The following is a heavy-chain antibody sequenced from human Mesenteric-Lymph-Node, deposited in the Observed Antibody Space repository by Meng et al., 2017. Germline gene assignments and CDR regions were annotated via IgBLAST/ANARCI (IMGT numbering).Heavy chain of an antibody. J-gene: IGHJ4*02. CDR3: AKVEHGYRTDY. CDR1: GFTFSDYY. CDR2: ISSSSTI. Sequence: GESLKISCAASGFTFSDYYMNWVRQAPGKGLEWVSSISSSSTIYYADSVKGRFTISRDNAKNSLYLQMNSLRAEDTAVYYCAKVEHGYRTDYWGQGTLVTVSS. V-gene: IGHV3-69-1*01. D-gene: IGHD5-18*01.